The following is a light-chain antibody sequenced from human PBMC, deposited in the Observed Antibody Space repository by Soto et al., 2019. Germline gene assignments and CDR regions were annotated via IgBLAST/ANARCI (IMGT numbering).Light chain of an antibody. CDR1: QGISNY. V-gene: IGKV1-33*01. CDR3: QQYENLPPFT. CDR2: DAS. Sequence: DIQMTQSPSSLSASVGDRVTITCQASQGISNYLNWYQQKPGKAPKLLIYDASNLETGVPSRFSGSGSGTDFTFTISSLQPEDIATYYCQQYENLPPFTFGQGTKLEIE. J-gene: IGKJ2*01.